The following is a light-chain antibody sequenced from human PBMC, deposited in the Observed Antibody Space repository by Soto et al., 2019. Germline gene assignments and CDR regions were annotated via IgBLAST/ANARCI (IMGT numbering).Light chain of an antibody. CDR3: QQHLTSQHT. Sequence: EIVLTQSPGTLSLSPGESATLSCRAGQSIGSNYASWHQTTPGHAPRLLIYGAANRATGIPDRFGGSGSGTDFTLPISSLEAEDFAVYFCQQHLTSQHTFAGGTKVESK. CDR1: QSIGSNY. J-gene: IGKJ4*01. CDR2: GAA. V-gene: IGKV3-20*01.